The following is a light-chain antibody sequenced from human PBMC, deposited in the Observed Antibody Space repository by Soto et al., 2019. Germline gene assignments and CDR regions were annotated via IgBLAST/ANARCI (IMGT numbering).Light chain of an antibody. V-gene: IGKV3-20*01. CDR3: QQYGSSPRT. J-gene: IGKJ1*01. CDR2: GAS. Sequence: EIVLTQSPGTLPLSPGERAALSCRASQSISSSYLAWYQQKPGQAPRLLMYGASSRATGIPDRFSGSGSGTDFILTISRLEPEDFAVYYCQQYGSSPRTFGQGTKVDIK. CDR1: QSISSSY.